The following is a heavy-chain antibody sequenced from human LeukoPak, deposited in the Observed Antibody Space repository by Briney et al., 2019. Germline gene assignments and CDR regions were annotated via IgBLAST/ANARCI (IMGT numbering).Heavy chain of an antibody. Sequence: GASVKVSCKVSGYTFTELAMHWVRQAPGKGFEWMGSFDPEDGERIYAQKLQGRLIMTEDTSTDTAYLELSSLRSDDTAVYYCAPRNVYKGYFDNWGQGTLVTVSS. J-gene: IGHJ4*02. CDR2: FDPEDGER. V-gene: IGHV1-24*01. D-gene: IGHD5-24*01. CDR3: APRNVYKGYFDN. CDR1: GYTFTELA.